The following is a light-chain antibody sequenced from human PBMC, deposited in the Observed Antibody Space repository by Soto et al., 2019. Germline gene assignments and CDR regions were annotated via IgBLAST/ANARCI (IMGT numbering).Light chain of an antibody. CDR3: CSYADSSTYV. CDR1: SSDVGYYNV. J-gene: IGLJ1*01. Sequence: QSVLTQPASVSGSPGQSIAISCTGTSSDVGYYNVVSWYQQHPGKDPKLMIYEASKRPSGVSNRFSGSKSGNTASLTISGLQAEDEADYYCCSYADSSTYVFGTGTKVTVL. CDR2: EAS. V-gene: IGLV2-23*01.